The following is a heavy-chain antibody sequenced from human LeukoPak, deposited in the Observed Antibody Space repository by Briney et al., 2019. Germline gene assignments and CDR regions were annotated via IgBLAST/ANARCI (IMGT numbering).Heavy chain of an antibody. CDR2: MNPNSGNT. J-gene: IGHJ5*02. D-gene: IGHD3-3*01. CDR1: GYTFTSYD. CDR3: ARGGPDYDFWSGYPENWFDP. V-gene: IGHV1-8*01. Sequence: ASVKVSCKASGYTFTSYDINWVRQATGHGLEWMGWMNPNSGNTGYAQKFQGRVTMTRNTSISTAYMELSSLRSEDTAVYYCARGGPDYDFWSGYPENWFDPWGQGTLVTVSS.